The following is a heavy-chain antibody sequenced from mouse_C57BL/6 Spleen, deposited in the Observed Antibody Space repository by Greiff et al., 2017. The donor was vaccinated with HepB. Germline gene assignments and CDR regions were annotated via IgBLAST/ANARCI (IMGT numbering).Heavy chain of an antibody. CDR1: GYSITSGYY. CDR3: ARGKGNY. CDR2: ISYDGSN. V-gene: IGHV3-6*01. Sequence: EVKLMESGPGLVKPSQSLSLTCSVTGYSITSGYYWNWIRQFPGNKLEWMGYISYDGSNNYNPSLKNRISITRDTSKNQFFLKLNSVTTEDTATYYCARGKGNYWGQGTSVTVSS. J-gene: IGHJ4*01.